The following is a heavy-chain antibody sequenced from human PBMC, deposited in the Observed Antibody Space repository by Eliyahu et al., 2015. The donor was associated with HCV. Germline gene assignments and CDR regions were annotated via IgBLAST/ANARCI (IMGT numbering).Heavy chain of an antibody. D-gene: IGHD6-19*01. CDR3: ARDRDTSGRSFDY. CDR2: XSSSSSII. V-gene: IGHV3-48*04. Sequence: EVQLVESGGGLVQPGGSLRLSCAASGFXFSTYSMNWVRQAPGKGLEWISXXSSSSSIIHYADSVKGRFTVSRDNAKNSLYLQMNSLGVEDTAVFYCARDRDTSGRSFDYWGQGTLVTVSS. J-gene: IGHJ4*02. CDR1: GFXFSTYS.